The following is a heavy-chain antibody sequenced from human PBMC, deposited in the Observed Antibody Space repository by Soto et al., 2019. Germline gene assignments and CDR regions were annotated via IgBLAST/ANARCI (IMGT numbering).Heavy chain of an antibody. V-gene: IGHV1-69*13. D-gene: IGHD2-21*02. CDR3: ARGTVVVTPIRRYYYRMDV. CDR1: GGTFSSYA. J-gene: IGHJ6*02. CDR2: IIPIFGTA. Sequence: XSVKVSCKASGGTFSSYAISWVRQAPGQGLEWMGGIIPIFGTANYAQKFQGRVTITADESTSTAYMELSSLRSEDTAVYYCARGTVVVTPIRRYYYRMDVWGPGSTVTVSS.